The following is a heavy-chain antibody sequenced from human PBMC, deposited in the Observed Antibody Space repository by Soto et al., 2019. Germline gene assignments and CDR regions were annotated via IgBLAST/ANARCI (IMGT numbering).Heavy chain of an antibody. J-gene: IGHJ4*02. V-gene: IGHV3-23*01. CDR1: GFTFSIYA. CDR2: ISGGGDST. CDR3: ASYIWGSYRYFDY. Sequence: GGSLRLSCAASGFTFSIYAMGWVRQAPGKGLEWVSGISGGGDSTYYTDSVKGRFTISRDNSKSTLYLQINSLRAEDTALYYCASYIWGSYRYFDYWGQGTLVTVSS. D-gene: IGHD3-16*02.